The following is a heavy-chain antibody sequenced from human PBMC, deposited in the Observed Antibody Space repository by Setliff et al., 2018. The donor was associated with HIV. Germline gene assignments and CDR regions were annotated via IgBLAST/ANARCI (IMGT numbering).Heavy chain of an antibody. D-gene: IGHD2-15*01. CDR2: LYVSGDT. CDR3: ALTGHRLLRGYMDV. V-gene: IGHV4-4*07. J-gene: IGHJ6*03. CDR1: DDPISSYY. Sequence: SETLSLTCYVTDDPISSYYWSWVRQPAGKGLEWIGRLYVSGDTNYNPSLKSRVTMSLDTSKKHFSLKLKSVTAADTAVYYCALTGHRLLRGYMDVWGKGTTVTVSS.